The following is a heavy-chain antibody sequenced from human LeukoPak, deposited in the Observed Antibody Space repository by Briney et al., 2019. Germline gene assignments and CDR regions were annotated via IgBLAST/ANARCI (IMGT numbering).Heavy chain of an antibody. D-gene: IGHD3-10*01. J-gene: IGHJ2*01. CDR1: GGSFSGYY. CDR3: ARGRVTRWYFDL. Sequence: TSETLSLTCAVYGGSFSGYYWSWIRQPPGKGLEWIGEINHSGSTNYNPSLKSRVTISVDTSKNQFSLKLSSVTAADTAVYYCARGRVTRWYFDLWGRGTLVTVSS. V-gene: IGHV4-34*01. CDR2: INHSGST.